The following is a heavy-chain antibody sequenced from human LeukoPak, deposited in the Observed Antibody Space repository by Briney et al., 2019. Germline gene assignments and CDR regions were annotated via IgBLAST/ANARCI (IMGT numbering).Heavy chain of an antibody. D-gene: IGHD6-25*01. CDR3: ARAPGSPLDY. CDR2: IYYSGNT. CDR1: GGSISSYY. V-gene: IGHV4-59*12. Sequence: SETLSLTCTVSGGSISSYYWSWIRQPPGKGLEWIGYIYYSGNTNYNPSLKSRVTISVDTSKNQFSLKLSSVTAADTAVYYCARAPGSPLDYWGQGTLVTVSS. J-gene: IGHJ4*02.